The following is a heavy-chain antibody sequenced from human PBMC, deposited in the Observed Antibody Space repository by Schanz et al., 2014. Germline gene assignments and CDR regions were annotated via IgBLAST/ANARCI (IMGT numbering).Heavy chain of an antibody. D-gene: IGHD3-9*01. CDR1: GYTFTSYS. CDR3: AREMVRAGYYIYY. V-gene: IGHV1-46*03. Sequence: QVQLVQSGSELKKPGASVKVSCKASGYTFTSYSMNWVRQAPGQGLEWMGIINPSGGSTSYAQKFQGRVTMTRDTSTSTVYMELRSLRSEDTAVYYCAREMVRAGYYIYYWGQGTLVTVSS. J-gene: IGHJ4*02. CDR2: INPSGGST.